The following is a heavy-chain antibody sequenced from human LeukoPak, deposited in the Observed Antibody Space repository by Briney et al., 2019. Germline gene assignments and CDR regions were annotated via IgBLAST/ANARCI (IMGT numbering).Heavy chain of an antibody. CDR1: GFTFGSSA. CDR2: RSYVGRNK. Sequence: GRSLRLSCAASGFTFGSSAMHWVRQAPGKGLERVAVRSYVGRNKYYADSVKGGFTISRDNSKNTLYLQMNSLRAEDAAVYYCARDYFAPQSSFYFYMDVWGKGTTVTVSS. CDR3: ARDYFAPQSSFYFYMDV. V-gene: IGHV3-30*01. J-gene: IGHJ6*03. D-gene: IGHD3-9*01.